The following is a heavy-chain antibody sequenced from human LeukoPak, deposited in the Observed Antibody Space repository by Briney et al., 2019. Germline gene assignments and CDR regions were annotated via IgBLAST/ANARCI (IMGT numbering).Heavy chain of an antibody. D-gene: IGHD3-22*01. CDR3: AKVMIAFNAFDY. J-gene: IGHJ4*02. CDR1: GFTVSSNY. CDR2: IYSGGST. Sequence: GGSLRLSCAASGFTVSSNYMSWVRQAPGKGLEWVSVIYSGGSTYYADSVKGRFTISRDNSKNTLYLQMNSLTVEDTAVYYCAKVMIAFNAFDYWGQGTLVTVSS. V-gene: IGHV3-53*01.